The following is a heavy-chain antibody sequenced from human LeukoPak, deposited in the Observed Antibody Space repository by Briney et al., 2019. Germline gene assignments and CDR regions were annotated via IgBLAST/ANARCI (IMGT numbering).Heavy chain of an antibody. CDR3: GGSYYTPSYYYYYMDV. CDR1: GFTFSSYA. V-gene: IGHV3-23*01. Sequence: PGGSLRLSCAASGFTFSSYAMSWVRQAPGKGLEWVSAISGSGGSTYYADSVKGRFTISRDNSKNTLYLQMNSLRAEDTAVYYCGGSYYTPSYYYYYMDVWGKGTTVTVSS. D-gene: IGHD1-26*01. J-gene: IGHJ6*03. CDR2: ISGSGGST.